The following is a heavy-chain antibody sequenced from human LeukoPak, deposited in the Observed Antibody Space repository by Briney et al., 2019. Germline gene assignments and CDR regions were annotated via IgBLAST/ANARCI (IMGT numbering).Heavy chain of an antibody. CDR3: ARMTYGSGSYYPYYFDY. CDR1: GYTFTSYG. CDR2: ISAYNGNT. D-gene: IGHD3-10*01. J-gene: IGHJ4*02. Sequence: ASVKVSCKASGYTFTSYGISWVRQAPGQGLEWMGWISAYNGNTNYAQKLQGRVTMTTDTSTSTAYMELSSLRSEDTAVYYCARMTYGSGSYYPYYFDYWGQGTLVTVSS. V-gene: IGHV1-18*01.